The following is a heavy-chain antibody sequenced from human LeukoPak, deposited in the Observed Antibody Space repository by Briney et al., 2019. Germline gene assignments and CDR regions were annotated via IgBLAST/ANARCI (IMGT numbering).Heavy chain of an antibody. V-gene: IGHV3-30*04. CDR2: ISYDGSNK. Sequence: PGGSLRLSCAASGFTFSSYAMHWVRQAPGKGLEWVAVISYDGSNKYYADSVKGRFTISRDNSKNTLYLQMNSLRAEDTAVYYCARPYSNYDDGYYYYGMDVWGQGTTVTVSS. J-gene: IGHJ6*02. D-gene: IGHD4-4*01. CDR1: GFTFSSYA. CDR3: ARPYSNYDDGYYYYGMDV.